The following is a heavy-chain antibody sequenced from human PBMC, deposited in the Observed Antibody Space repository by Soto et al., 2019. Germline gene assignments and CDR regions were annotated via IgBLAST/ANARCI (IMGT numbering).Heavy chain of an antibody. D-gene: IGHD3-10*01. Sequence: GTLTLTCSVSGCSFSTSTYNWDWMRQPPGKGLEWIGTIYYDGMTSYNPSLSSPVNTNVDTSKNHIALKVDSVTAAYTADYYCARFYGNSFDVWGRGTVVTVSS. V-gene: IGHV4-39*02. CDR1: GCSFSTSTYN. CDR3: ARFYGNSFDV. CDR2: IYYDGMT. J-gene: IGHJ4*03.